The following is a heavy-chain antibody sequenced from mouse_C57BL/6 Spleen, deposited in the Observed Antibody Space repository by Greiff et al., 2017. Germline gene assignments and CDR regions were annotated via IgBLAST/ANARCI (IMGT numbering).Heavy chain of an antibody. D-gene: IGHD1-1*01. CDR1: GYTFTSYW. CDR2: IDPSDSET. V-gene: IGHV1-52*01. CDR3: ARERVYYCSSYSCWYFDV. Sequence: QVQLQQPGAELVRPGSSVKLSCKASGYTFTSYWMHWVKQRPIKGLAWIGNIDPSDSETHYNQKFKDKATLTVDKSSSTAYMKLSSLTSEYSAGYVCARERVYYCSSYSCWYFDVWGTGTTVTVSS. J-gene: IGHJ1*03.